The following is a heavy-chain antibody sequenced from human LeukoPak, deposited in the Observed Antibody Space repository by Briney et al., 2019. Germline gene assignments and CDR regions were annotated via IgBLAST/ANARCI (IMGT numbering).Heavy chain of an antibody. D-gene: IGHD3-22*01. CDR3: ARRSYYYDSSGLPRGAFDI. V-gene: IGHV3-20*04. J-gene: IGHJ3*02. CDR1: GFTFDDYG. Sequence: GGSLRLSCAASGFTFDDYGMSWVRQAPGKGLEWVSGISWNGGSTGYADSVKGRFTISRDNAKNSLYLQMNSLRAEDTALYYCARRSYYYDSSGLPRGAFDIWGQGTMVTVSS. CDR2: ISWNGGST.